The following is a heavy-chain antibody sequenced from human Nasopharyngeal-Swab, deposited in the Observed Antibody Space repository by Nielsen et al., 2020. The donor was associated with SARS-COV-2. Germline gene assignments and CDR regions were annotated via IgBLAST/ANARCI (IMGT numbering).Heavy chain of an antibody. Sequence: GESLKISCAASGFTFSSYNMNWVRQAPGKGLEWVSYINTGSSSIYYADSVKGRFTISRDNAKNSLYLQMNSLRDEDTAVYYCATQSASWTRGDYWGQGTLVTVSS. CDR3: ATQSASWTRGDY. CDR2: INTGSSSI. V-gene: IGHV3-48*02. D-gene: IGHD2-2*01. CDR1: GFTFSSYN. J-gene: IGHJ4*02.